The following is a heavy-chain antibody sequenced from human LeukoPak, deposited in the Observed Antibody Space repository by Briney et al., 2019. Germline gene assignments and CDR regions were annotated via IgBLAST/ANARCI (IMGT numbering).Heavy chain of an antibody. D-gene: IGHD3/OR15-3a*01. J-gene: IGHJ6*03. V-gene: IGHV4-34*01. Sequence: SETLSLTCAVYGGSFSGYYWSWIRQPPGKGLEWIGEINHSGSTNYNPSLKSRVTISVDTSKNQFSLKLSSVTAADTAVYYCASGGTYYYYYKDVWGKGTTVTVSS. CDR1: GGSFSGYY. CDR3: ASGGTYYYYYKDV. CDR2: INHSGST.